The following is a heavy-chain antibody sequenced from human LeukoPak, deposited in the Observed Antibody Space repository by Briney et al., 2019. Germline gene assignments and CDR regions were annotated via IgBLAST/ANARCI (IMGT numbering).Heavy chain of an antibody. CDR3: ARNAYSSSLFDY. D-gene: IGHD6-6*01. CDR2: ISRSSTTI. CDR1: GFSFSSNS. Sequence: PGGSLRLSCSASGFSFSSNSMNWVRQAPGKGLEWVSYISRSSTTIYYADSVKGRFTISRGNAKNSLYLQMNSLRDEDTAVYYCARNAYSSSLFDYWGQGTLVTVSS. V-gene: IGHV3-48*02. J-gene: IGHJ4*02.